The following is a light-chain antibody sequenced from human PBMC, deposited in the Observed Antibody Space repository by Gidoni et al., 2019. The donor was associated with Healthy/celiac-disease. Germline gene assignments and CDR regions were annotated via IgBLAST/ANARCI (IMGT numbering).Light chain of an antibody. V-gene: IGLV2-11*01. CDR2: DVS. CDR1: SSDVGGYNY. CDR3: CSYAGSYTYV. J-gene: IGLJ1*01. Sequence: QSALTQPRSVSGSPAPSVTISCTGTSSDVGGYNYVSWYQQHTGKAPKLMIYDVSKRPSGVPDRFSGSKSGNTASLTISGLQAEDEADYYCCSYAGSYTYVFGTGTKVTVL.